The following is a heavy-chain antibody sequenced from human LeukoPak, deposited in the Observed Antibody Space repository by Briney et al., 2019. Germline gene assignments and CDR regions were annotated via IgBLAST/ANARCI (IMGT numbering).Heavy chain of an antibody. D-gene: IGHD2-2*01. CDR2: ISSSSRYI. V-gene: IGHV3-21*01. J-gene: IGHJ5*02. CDR1: GFTFSSFD. Sequence: GGSLRLSCAASGFTFSSFDMNWVRQAPGKGLEWVSSISSSSRYIYYRDSVKGRFTIPRDDAKNSLYLQMNSLRVEDTAVYYCARADCSGSTCYLRRSWFDPWGQGTLVTVSS. CDR3: ARADCSGSTCYLRRSWFDP.